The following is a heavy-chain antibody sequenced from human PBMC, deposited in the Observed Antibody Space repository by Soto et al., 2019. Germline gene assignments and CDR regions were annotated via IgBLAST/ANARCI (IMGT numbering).Heavy chain of an antibody. D-gene: IGHD3-16*01. CDR2: ISWNSGTV. CDR3: VQDSTLGGWGGMDV. CDR1: GFTFDDYA. V-gene: IGHV3-9*01. J-gene: IGHJ6*02. Sequence: EVQLVESGGGLVQPGRSLRLSCAASGFTFDDYAMHWVRQAPGKGLEWVSGISWNSGTVGYADSVRGRLTVSRDNAKNSLYLQMNSLRAEDTALYYFVQDSTLGGWGGMDVWGQGTTVTVAS.